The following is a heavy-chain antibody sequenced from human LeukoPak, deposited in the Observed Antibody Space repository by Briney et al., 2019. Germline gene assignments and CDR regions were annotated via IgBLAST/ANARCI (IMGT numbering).Heavy chain of an antibody. CDR3: VKDMSGSNDAFDI. V-gene: IGHV3-9*03. CDR2: ISWNSVRM. D-gene: IGHD1-26*01. CDR1: GFTFDDYA. Sequence: GGSLRLSCAASGFTFDDYAMHWVRQAPGKGLEWVARISWNSVRMDYADSVRGRFTIARDNAKNSLYLQMNSLRVEDMALYYCVKDMSGSNDAFDIWGQGTMVSVSS. J-gene: IGHJ3*02.